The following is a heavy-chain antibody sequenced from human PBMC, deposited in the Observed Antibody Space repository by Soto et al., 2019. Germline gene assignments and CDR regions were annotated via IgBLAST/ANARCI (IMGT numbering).Heavy chain of an antibody. D-gene: IGHD2-15*01. CDR2: IHYTGNT. Sequence: PSETLSLTCTVSGGSVSSASYYWSWIRQPPGKGLEWIGYIHYTGNTNYNPSLKSRVTTSVHTSKNQFSLKLSSVTAADTAVYYCGRDCIDLLPHSIDFWGQGILVTVSS. V-gene: IGHV4-61*01. CDR1: GGSVSSASYY. J-gene: IGHJ4*02. CDR3: GRDCIDLLPHSIDF.